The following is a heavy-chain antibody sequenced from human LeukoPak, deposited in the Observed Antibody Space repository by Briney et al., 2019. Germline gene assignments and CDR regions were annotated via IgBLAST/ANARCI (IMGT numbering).Heavy chain of an antibody. Sequence: SETLSLTCTVSGASVSGSPYYWGWIRQPPGKGLEWIGSIYHSGSTYYNPSLKSRATISVDTSKNHFSLNLSSVTAADTAVYFCARGVSGRMATISYWGQGTLVTVSS. CDR3: ARGVSGRMATISY. J-gene: IGHJ4*02. D-gene: IGHD5-24*01. V-gene: IGHV4-39*07. CDR2: IYHSGST. CDR1: GASVSGSPYY.